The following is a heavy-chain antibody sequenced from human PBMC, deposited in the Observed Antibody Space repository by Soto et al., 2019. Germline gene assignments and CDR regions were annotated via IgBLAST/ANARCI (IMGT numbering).Heavy chain of an antibody. Sequence: SLKISCKGSGYSFTSYWISWVRQMPGKGLEWMGRIDPSDSYTNYSPSFQGHVTISADKSISTAYLQWSSLKASDTAMYYCARHYGSGSYSYYYYYGMDVWGQGTTVTVSS. D-gene: IGHD3-10*01. CDR3: ARHYGSGSYSYYYYYGMDV. CDR2: IDPSDSYT. CDR1: GYSFTSYW. V-gene: IGHV5-10-1*01. J-gene: IGHJ6*02.